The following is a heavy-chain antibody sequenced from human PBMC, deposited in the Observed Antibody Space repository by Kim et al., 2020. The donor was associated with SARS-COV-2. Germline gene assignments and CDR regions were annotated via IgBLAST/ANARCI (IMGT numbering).Heavy chain of an antibody. CDR3: AKYQTGTMEDY. J-gene: IGHJ4*02. Sequence: SETLSLTCTVSGGSITTGGSYWGWIRQPPGKGLEWIGSIDYRGSTNYNPSLRSRLTISVDTSRNQFSLKLSSVTAADTAVYYCAKYQTGTMEDYWGQGTL. CDR1: GGSITTGGSY. CDR2: IDYRGST. D-gene: IGHD4-17*01. V-gene: IGHV4-39*01.